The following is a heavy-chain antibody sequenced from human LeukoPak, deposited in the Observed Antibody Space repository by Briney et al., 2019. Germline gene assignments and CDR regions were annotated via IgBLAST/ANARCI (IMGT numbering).Heavy chain of an antibody. CDR3: AKDQLQWLVGSTLGY. J-gene: IGHJ4*02. V-gene: IGHV3-30*18. CDR2: ISYDGSNK. D-gene: IGHD6-19*01. CDR1: GFTFSSYG. Sequence: GGSLRLSCAASGFTFSSYGMHWVRQAPGKGLEWVAVISYDGSNKYYADSVKGRFTISRDNSKNTLYLQMNSLRAEDTAVYYCAKDQLQWLVGSTLGYWGQGTLVTVSS.